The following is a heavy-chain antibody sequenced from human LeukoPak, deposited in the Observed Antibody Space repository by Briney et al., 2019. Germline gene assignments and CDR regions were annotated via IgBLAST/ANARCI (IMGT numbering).Heavy chain of an antibody. CDR2: INTNTGNP. CDR1: GYTFTSYA. D-gene: IGHD2-2*01. CDR3: ARNDDGYCSSTGCYVG. V-gene: IGHV7-4-1*02. J-gene: IGHJ4*02. Sequence: ASVKVSCKASGYTFTSYAMNWLRQAPGQGLEWVGWINTNTGNPTYAQGFTGRFVFSLDSSVSTAYLQISSLKAEDTAVYYCARNDDGYCSSTGCYVGWGQGTLVTVSS.